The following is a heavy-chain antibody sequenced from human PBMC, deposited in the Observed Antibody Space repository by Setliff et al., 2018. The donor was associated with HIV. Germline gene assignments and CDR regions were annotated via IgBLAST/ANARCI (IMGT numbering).Heavy chain of an antibody. Sequence: SETLSLTCTVSGGSISSGSYYWSWIRQPAGKGLEWIGQIYTSGSTNYNPSLKSRVIISVDTSKNQASLKLSSMTAADTAMYYCARDAGGSVGNYYFDYWGQGTLVTVSS. D-gene: IGHD2-15*01. CDR1: GGSISSGSYY. J-gene: IGHJ4*02. CDR3: ARDAGGSVGNYYFDY. CDR2: IYTSGST. V-gene: IGHV4-61*09.